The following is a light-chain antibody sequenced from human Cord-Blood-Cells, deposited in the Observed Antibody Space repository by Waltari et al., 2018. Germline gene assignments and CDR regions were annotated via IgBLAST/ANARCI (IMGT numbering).Light chain of an antibody. CDR2: EGS. V-gene: IGLV2-23*01. J-gene: IGLJ1*01. Sequence: QSALTQPASVSGSPGQSITIPCTGTSSDVGGYNLDSWYQQHPGKAPKLMIYEGSKRPSGVSNRFSGSKSGNTASLTISGLQAEDEADYYCCSYAGSSTYVFGTGTKVTVL. CDR3: CSYAGSSTYV. CDR1: SSDVGGYNL.